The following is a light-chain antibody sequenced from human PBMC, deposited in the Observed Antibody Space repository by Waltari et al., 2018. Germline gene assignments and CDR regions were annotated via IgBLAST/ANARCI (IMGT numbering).Light chain of an antibody. CDR1: QSVGTY. J-gene: IGKJ1*01. CDR2: GAY. V-gene: IGKV3-20*01. Sequence: IVLTHSPGTLSLSPGDRATLSCSASQSVGTYLAWYQQKPGQAPRLLIYGAYSRAAGIPDRFSGSGYGTDFSLTISRLEPEDFAVYFCQHHLRLPTTFGQGTKVEIK. CDR3: QHHLRLPTT.